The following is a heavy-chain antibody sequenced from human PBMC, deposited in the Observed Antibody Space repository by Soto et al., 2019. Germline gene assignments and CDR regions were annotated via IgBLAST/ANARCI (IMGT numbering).Heavy chain of an antibody. Sequence: QVQLQQWGAGLLKPSETLSLTCAVYVGSFNGYYWSWIRQPPGKGLEWIGEISHNGNTNYNPSLKSRVTISVDTSKNQVSLKLSSVTAADTVVYYCARGYCTSDSCYPPDAFDIWGQGTMVTVSS. D-gene: IGHD2-15*01. CDR2: ISHNGNT. J-gene: IGHJ3*02. V-gene: IGHV4-34*01. CDR1: VGSFNGYY. CDR3: ARGYCTSDSCYPPDAFDI.